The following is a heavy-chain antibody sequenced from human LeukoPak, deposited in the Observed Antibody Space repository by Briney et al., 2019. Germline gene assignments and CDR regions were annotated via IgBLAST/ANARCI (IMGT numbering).Heavy chain of an antibody. Sequence: ASAKVSCKVSGYTLTELSMHWVRQAPGKGREGGGGFDPEDGETIYAQKFQGRVTMTEDTSTDTAYMELSRLRSEDTAVYYCATVKGLSSGYYYLDYWGQGTLVTVSS. CDR3: ATVKGLSSGYYYLDY. J-gene: IGHJ4*02. V-gene: IGHV1-24*01. CDR2: FDPEDGET. D-gene: IGHD3-22*01. CDR1: GYTLTELS.